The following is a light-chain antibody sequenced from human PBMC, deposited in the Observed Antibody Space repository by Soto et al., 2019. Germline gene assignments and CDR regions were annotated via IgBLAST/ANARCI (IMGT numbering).Light chain of an antibody. Sequence: QLVLTQPPSVSGAPGQRVTISCTGSSSNIGAGYDVHWYQQLPGTAPKLLIYGNNNRPSGVPDRFSGSKYGASGSLAITGLQAEDEADYYCQSYDSSLSGSVFGGGTKVTVL. V-gene: IGLV1-40*01. CDR2: GNN. CDR3: QSYDSSLSGSV. CDR1: SSNIGAGYD. J-gene: IGLJ2*01.